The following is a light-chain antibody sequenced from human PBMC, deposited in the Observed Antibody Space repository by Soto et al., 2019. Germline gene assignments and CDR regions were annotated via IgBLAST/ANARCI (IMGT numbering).Light chain of an antibody. Sequence: EIVLTQSPATLSLSPGERATLSCRASQSVSYYLAWYQQRPGRAPRLLIYDASNRAAGIPARFSGSGSGTDFTRTISSLDPEDFAVYYCQQRSNWPVTFGQGTRLEI. CDR1: QSVSYY. V-gene: IGKV3-11*01. CDR2: DAS. CDR3: QQRSNWPVT. J-gene: IGKJ5*01.